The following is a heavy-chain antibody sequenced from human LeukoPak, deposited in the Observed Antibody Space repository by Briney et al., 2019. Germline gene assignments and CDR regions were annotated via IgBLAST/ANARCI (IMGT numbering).Heavy chain of an antibody. Sequence: GASVKVSCKVSGYTLTELSMHWVRQAPGKGLEWMGGFDPEDGETIYAQKFQGRVTMTTDTSTGTAYMELRSLRSDDTAIYFCARSSLGTITAGPFDYWGQGTLVAVSS. V-gene: IGHV1-24*01. CDR2: FDPEDGET. D-gene: IGHD5-12*01. CDR1: GYTLTELS. CDR3: ARSSLGTITAGPFDY. J-gene: IGHJ4*02.